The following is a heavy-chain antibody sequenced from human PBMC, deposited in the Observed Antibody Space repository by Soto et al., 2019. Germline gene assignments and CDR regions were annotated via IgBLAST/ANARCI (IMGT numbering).Heavy chain of an antibody. CDR2: IYYSGST. Sequence: SETLPLTCAVSRYSMTSSNWWGWIRQHPGKGLEWIGYIYYSGSTYYNPSLKSRVTISVDTSKNQFSLKLSSVTAADTAVYYCARDPTPWGQGTLVTVSS. CDR3: ARDPTP. CDR1: RYSMTSSNW. J-gene: IGHJ5*02. V-gene: IGHV4-28*03.